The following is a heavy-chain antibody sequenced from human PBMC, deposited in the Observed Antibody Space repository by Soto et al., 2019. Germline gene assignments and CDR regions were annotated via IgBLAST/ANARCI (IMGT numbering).Heavy chain of an antibody. V-gene: IGHV4-31*03. CDR2: IYYSGST. Sequence: SETLSLTCTVSGGSISSGGYYWSWIRQHPGKGLEWIGYIYYSGSTYYNPSLKSRVTISVDTSKNQFSLKLSSVTAAGTAVYYCARGLSVSMVRGVTNPWVDYWGQGTLVTVSS. D-gene: IGHD3-10*01. CDR1: GGSISSGGYY. J-gene: IGHJ4*02. CDR3: ARGLSVSMVRGVTNPWVDY.